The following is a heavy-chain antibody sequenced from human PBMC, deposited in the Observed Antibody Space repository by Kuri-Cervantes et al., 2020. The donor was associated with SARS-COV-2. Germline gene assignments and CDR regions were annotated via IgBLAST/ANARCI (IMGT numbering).Heavy chain of an antibody. V-gene: IGHV3-23*01. Sequence: GESLKISCAASGFTFSSYAMSWVRQAPGKGLEWVSAISGSGGSTYYADSVKGRFTISRDNSKNTLYLQMNSLRAEDTAVYYCARPRYSGSYNNWFDPWGQGTLVTVSS. CDR1: GFTFSSYA. CDR2: ISGSGGST. D-gene: IGHD1-26*01. J-gene: IGHJ5*02. CDR3: ARPRYSGSYNNWFDP.